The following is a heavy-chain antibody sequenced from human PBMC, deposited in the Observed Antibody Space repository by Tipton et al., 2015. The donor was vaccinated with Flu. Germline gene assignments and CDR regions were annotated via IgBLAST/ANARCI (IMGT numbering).Heavy chain of an antibody. CDR1: GYRFTTYW. Sequence: VQLVQSGAEVRKPGESLKISCKASGYRFTTYWIGWVRQMPGKGLEWMGIIYPADSDRRYSPSFQGQVTMSVDTTFTTAYLRWSSVQASDSAMYYCVRHERGRGPVIEASGIGSWGQGTLVTVSA. CDR2: IYPADSDR. D-gene: IGHD2-2*01. V-gene: IGHV5-51*01. J-gene: IGHJ4*02. CDR3: VRHERGRGPVIEASGIGS.